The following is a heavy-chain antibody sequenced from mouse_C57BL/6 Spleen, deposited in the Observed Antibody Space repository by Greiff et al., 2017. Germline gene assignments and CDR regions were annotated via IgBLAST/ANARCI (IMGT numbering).Heavy chain of an antibody. V-gene: IGHV5-17*01. CDR3: ARTGDYFAVGY. J-gene: IGHJ4*01. CDR1: GFTFSDSG. Sequence: EVMLVESGGGLVKPGGSLKLSCAASGFTFSDSGMHWVRQAPEKGLEWVAYISSGSSTIYYADTVKGRFTIYRDNAKNTLFLQMTSLRSEDTAMYYCARTGDYFAVGYWGQGASVPV. CDR2: ISSGSSTI.